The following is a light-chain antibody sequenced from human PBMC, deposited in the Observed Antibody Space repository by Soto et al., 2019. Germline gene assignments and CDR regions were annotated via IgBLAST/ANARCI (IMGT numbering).Light chain of an antibody. CDR1: QSISSW. J-gene: IGKJ1*01. CDR2: KAS. V-gene: IGKV1-5*03. CDR3: QQYNSYWT. Sequence: DIQMTQSPSTLSASVGDRVTITCRASQSISSWLDWYQQKPGKAPKLLIYKASSLESGVPSRFSGSGSGTEFTLTISSLQPDDFATYYCQQYNSYWTFGQGTKVESK.